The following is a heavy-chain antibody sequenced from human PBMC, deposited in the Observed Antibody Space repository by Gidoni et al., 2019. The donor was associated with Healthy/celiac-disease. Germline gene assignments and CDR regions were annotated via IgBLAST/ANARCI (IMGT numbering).Heavy chain of an antibody. CDR3: ARVGSSSELDY. J-gene: IGHJ4*02. D-gene: IGHD6-13*01. CDR2: IYSGGST. CDR1: GFTVSSNY. Sequence: EVQLVESGGGLIQPGGSPSLSCAASGFTVSSNYMGWVRQAPGKGLEWVLVIYSGGSTYYADSVKGRFTISRDNSKNTLYLQMNSLRAEDTAVYYCARVGSSSELDYWGQGTLVTVSS. V-gene: IGHV3-53*01.